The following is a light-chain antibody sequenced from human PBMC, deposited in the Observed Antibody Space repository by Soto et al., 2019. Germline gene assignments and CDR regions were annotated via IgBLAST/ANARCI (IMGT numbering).Light chain of an antibody. CDR1: SSDVGGYNY. CDR3: CSFAGNYIYV. Sequence: QSVLTQPRSVSGSPGQSVTISCTGTSSDVGGYNYVPWYLQHPGKAPKVMIYDVSKRPSGVPDRFSGSKSGNTASLTISGLQSEDEADYYCCSFAGNYIYVFGTGTKVTVL. J-gene: IGLJ1*01. CDR2: DVS. V-gene: IGLV2-11*01.